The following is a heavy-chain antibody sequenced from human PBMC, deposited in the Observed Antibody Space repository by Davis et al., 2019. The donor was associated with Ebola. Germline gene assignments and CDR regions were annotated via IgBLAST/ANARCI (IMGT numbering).Heavy chain of an antibody. Sequence: GGSLRLSCAASGFTFSSYAMHWVRQAPGKGLEWVAVISYDGSNKYYADSVKGRFTISRDNSKNTLYLQMNNLRAEDTAVYYCARADAALNDAFEIWGLGAVVTVSS. CDR3: ARADAALNDAFEI. CDR2: ISYDGSNK. J-gene: IGHJ3*02. D-gene: IGHD5-24*01. CDR1: GFTFSSYA. V-gene: IGHV3-30-3*01.